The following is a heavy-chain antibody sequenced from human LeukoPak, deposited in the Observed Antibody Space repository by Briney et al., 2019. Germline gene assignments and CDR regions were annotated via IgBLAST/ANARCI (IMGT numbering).Heavy chain of an antibody. V-gene: IGHV1-2*04. CDR1: GYTFTGYY. J-gene: IGHJ4*02. CDR2: INPNSGGT. Sequence: ASVKVSCKASGYTFTGYYMHWVRQAPGQGLEWMGLINPNSGGTNYAQKFQGWVTMTRNTSISTVYMELSRLSSDDTAVYYCARAAYSSAWRPYYFDYWGQGTLVTVSS. D-gene: IGHD6-25*01. CDR3: ARAAYSSAWRPYYFDY.